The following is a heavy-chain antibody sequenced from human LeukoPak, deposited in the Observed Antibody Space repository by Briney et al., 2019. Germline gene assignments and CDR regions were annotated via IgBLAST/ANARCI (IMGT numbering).Heavy chain of an antibody. J-gene: IGHJ4*02. D-gene: IGHD4-17*01. CDR2: ISSSGSTI. CDR3: AREGLHDYGDFWSYSSGDYFDY. Sequence: GGSLRLSCAASGFTFSSYEMNWVRQAPGKGLEWVSYISSSGSTIYYADSVKGRFTISRDNAKNSLYLQMNSLRAEDTAAYYCAREGLHDYGDFWSYSSGDYFDYWGQGTLVTVSS. V-gene: IGHV3-48*03. CDR1: GFTFSSYE.